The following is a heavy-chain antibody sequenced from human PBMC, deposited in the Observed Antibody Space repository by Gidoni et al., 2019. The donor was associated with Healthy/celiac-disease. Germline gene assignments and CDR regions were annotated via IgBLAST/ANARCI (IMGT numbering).Heavy chain of an antibody. D-gene: IGHD3-16*01. CDR2: INHSGST. CDR3: ARVWPRGSLFDY. V-gene: IGHV4-34*01. J-gene: IGHJ4*02. Sequence: QVQLQQWSAGLLKPSETLSLTCAVYGGSFSGYYWSWIRQPPGKGLEWIGEINHSGSTNYNPSLKSRVTISVDTSKNQFSLKLSSVTAADTAVYYCARVWPRGSLFDYWGQGTLVTVSS. CDR1: GGSFSGYY.